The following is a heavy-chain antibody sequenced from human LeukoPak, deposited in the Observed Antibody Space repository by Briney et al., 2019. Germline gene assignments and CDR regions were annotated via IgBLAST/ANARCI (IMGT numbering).Heavy chain of an antibody. J-gene: IGHJ4*02. V-gene: IGHV4-34*01. D-gene: IGHD3-3*01. CDR2: INHSGST. CDR3: ARGPRYDFWSGYPYYFDY. Sequence: PSETLSLTCAVYGGSFSGYYWSWIRQPPGKGLEWIGEINHSGSTNYNPSLKSRVTISVDTSKNQFFLKLSSVTAADTAVYYCARGPRYDFWSGYPYYFDYWGQGTLVTVSS. CDR1: GGSFSGYY.